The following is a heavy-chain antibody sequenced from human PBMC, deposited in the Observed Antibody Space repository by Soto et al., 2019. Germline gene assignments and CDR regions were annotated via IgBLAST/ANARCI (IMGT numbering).Heavy chain of an antibody. J-gene: IGHJ6*02. CDR2: IDPSDSYT. Sequence: GESLKISCKASGYSFINYWITWVRQMPGKGLEWMGRIDPSDSYTNYSPSFQGHVTISVDRSISTAYLQWSSLKASDTAMYFCARRKQQLALSPGMDVRGQGTTVTVSS. CDR1: GYSFINYW. V-gene: IGHV5-10-1*01. CDR3: ARRKQQLALSPGMDV. D-gene: IGHD6-13*01.